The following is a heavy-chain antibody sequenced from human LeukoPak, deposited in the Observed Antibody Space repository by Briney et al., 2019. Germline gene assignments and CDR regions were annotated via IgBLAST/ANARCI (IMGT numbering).Heavy chain of an antibody. CDR1: GYTFTSYY. V-gene: IGHV1-46*01. CDR3: ARGFDWLEYYFDY. CDR2: INPTGGST. D-gene: IGHD3-9*01. J-gene: IGHJ4*02. Sequence: GASVKVSCKASGYTFTSYYTHWVRQAPGQGLEWMGLINPTGGSTGYAQKFQGRVTMTRDMSTSTDYMELSSLRSEDTAIYYCARGFDWLEYYFDYWGQGTLVTVSS.